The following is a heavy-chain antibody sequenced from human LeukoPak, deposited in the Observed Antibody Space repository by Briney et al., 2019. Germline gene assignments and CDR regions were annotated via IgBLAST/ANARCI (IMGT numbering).Heavy chain of an antibody. Sequence: GGSLRLSCSASGFTFSSYAMHWVRQAPGKGLESVSAISSNGGSTYYADSVKGRFTISRDNSKNTLYLQMSSLRAEDTAVYYCVKDTITMVRGVLGYWGQGTLVTVSS. D-gene: IGHD3-10*01. CDR2: ISSNGGST. J-gene: IGHJ4*02. V-gene: IGHV3-64D*06. CDR3: VKDTITMVRGVLGY. CDR1: GFTFSSYA.